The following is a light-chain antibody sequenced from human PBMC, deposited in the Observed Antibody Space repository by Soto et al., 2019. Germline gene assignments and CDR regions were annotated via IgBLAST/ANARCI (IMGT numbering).Light chain of an antibody. Sequence: QSVLTPPASVSGSAGQSITISCTGTRRDDGGYNYVSWYQQYPGKSPKLLIYEVTHRPSGVSNRFSGSKSGNTASLTISGLQAEDEADYYCSSYTISNTLPFVFGTGTKVTVL. V-gene: IGLV2-14*01. J-gene: IGLJ1*01. CDR2: EVT. CDR1: RRDDGGYNY. CDR3: SSYTISNTLPFV.